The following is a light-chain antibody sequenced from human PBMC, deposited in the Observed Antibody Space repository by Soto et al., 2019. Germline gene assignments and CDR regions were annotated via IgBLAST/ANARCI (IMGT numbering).Light chain of an antibody. Sequence: MTQSPATLSASVGDRVTITCRASQSISSWLAWYQQKPGKAPKLLIYDASSLESGVPSRFSGSESGTDFTLTISSLQPDDFATYYCQQYNSYSVTFGQGTRLEIK. CDR2: DAS. J-gene: IGKJ5*01. V-gene: IGKV1-5*01. CDR3: QQYNSYSVT. CDR1: QSISSW.